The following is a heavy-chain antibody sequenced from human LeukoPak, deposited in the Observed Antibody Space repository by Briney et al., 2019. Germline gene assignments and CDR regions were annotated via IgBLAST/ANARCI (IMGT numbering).Heavy chain of an antibody. J-gene: IGHJ4*02. D-gene: IGHD6-19*01. V-gene: IGHV4-39*07. CDR3: ARQQWLEEYYFDY. CDR2: IYYSGST. CDR1: GGSISSSSYY. Sequence: SETLSLTCTVSGGSISSSSYYWGWIRQPPGKGLEWIGSIYYSGSTYYNPSLKSRVTISVDTSKNQFSLKLSSVTAADTAVYYCARQQWLEEYYFDYWGQGTLVTVSS.